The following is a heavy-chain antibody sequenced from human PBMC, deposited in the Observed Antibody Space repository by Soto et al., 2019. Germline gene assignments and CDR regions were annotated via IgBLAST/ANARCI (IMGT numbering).Heavy chain of an antibody. J-gene: IGHJ3*02. V-gene: IGHV4-34*01. Sequence: SETLSLTCAVYGGSFSGYYWSWIRQPPGKGLEWIREINHRGSTNYNPSLKSRVTISVDTSKNQFSLKLSSVTAADTSVYYCAREYAGNCTNGVCYDAFDIWGQGTMVTVSS. D-gene: IGHD2-8*01. CDR1: GGSFSGYY. CDR3: AREYAGNCTNGVCYDAFDI. CDR2: INHRGST.